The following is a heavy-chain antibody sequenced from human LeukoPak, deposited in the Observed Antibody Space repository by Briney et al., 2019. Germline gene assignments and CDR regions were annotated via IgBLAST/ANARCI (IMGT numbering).Heavy chain of an antibody. D-gene: IGHD3-3*01. J-gene: IGHJ4*02. CDR2: ISAYNGNT. CDR1: GYTFTSYG. Sequence: ASVKVSCKASGYTFTSYGISWVRQAPGQGLEWMGWISAYNGNTNYAQKLQGRVTMTTDTSTSTAYMELRSLRSDDTAVYYCARDTVGLERLFYYDFWSGYFLMADYWGQGTLVTVSS. CDR3: ARDTVGLERLFYYDFWSGYFLMADY. V-gene: IGHV1-18*01.